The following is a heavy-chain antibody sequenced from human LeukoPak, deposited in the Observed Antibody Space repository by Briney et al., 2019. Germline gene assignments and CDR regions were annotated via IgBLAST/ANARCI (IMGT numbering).Heavy chain of an antibody. CDR2: INHSGST. CDR3: ARDRIAVAGTDVDY. J-gene: IGHJ4*02. Sequence: SETLSPTCAVYGGSFSGYYWRWIRQPPGKGLEWIGEINHSGSTNYNPSLKSRVTISVDTSKNQFSLKLSSVTAADTAVYYCARDRIAVAGTDVDYWGQGTLVTVSS. V-gene: IGHV4-34*01. CDR1: GGSFSGYY. D-gene: IGHD6-19*01.